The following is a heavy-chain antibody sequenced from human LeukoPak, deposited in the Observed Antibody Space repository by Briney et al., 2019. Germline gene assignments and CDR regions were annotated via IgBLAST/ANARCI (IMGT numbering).Heavy chain of an antibody. D-gene: IGHD1-26*01. Sequence: ASVKVSCKASGYTFTSYDINWVRQATGQGLEWMGWMNPNSGNTGYAQKFQGRVTMTRNTSISTAYMELSSLRSEDTAVYYCARGSPVGATVDYWGQGTLVTVSS. V-gene: IGHV1-8*01. CDR1: GYTFTSYD. CDR2: MNPNSGNT. J-gene: IGHJ4*02. CDR3: ARGSPVGATVDY.